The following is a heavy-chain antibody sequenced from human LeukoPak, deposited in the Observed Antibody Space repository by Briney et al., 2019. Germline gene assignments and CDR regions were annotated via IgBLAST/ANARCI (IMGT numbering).Heavy chain of an antibody. CDR3: ARGEMATTYFDY. D-gene: IGHD5-24*01. CDR2: IYYSGST. J-gene: IGHJ4*02. V-gene: IGHV4-31*03. Sequence: NPSETLSLTCTVSGGSISSGGYYWSWIRQHPGKGLEWIGYIYYSGSTYYNPSLKSRVTISVDTSKNQFSLKLSSVTAADTAVYYCARGEMATTYFDYWGQGTLVTVSS. CDR1: GGSISSGGYY.